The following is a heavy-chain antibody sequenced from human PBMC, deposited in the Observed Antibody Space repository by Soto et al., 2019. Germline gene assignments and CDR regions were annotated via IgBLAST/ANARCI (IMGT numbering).Heavy chain of an antibody. V-gene: IGHV4-31*03. CDR2: IYYSGST. D-gene: IGHD1-1*01. CDR3: GANWNDVPVY. CDR1: GGSISSGGYY. Sequence: QVQLQESGPGLVKPSQTLSLTCTVSGGSISSGGYYWSWIRQHPGKGLEWIGYIYYSGSTYYNPCPRMRVTISVDTSKNQFSRKLSSVTAADTAVYYWGANWNDVPVYWGQGTLVTVSS. J-gene: IGHJ4*02.